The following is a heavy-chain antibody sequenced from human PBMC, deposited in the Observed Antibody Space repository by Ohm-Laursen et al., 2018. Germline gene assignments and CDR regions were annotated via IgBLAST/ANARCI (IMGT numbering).Heavy chain of an antibody. CDR1: GFTFSSYE. Sequence: SLRLSCAAPGFTFSSYEMNWVRQAPGKGLEWVSYISSSGSTIHYADSVKGRFTISRDNAKNSLYLQMNSLRAEDTAVYHCARDPVRGLTDYWGQGTLVTASS. J-gene: IGHJ4*02. V-gene: IGHV3-48*03. CDR3: ARDPVRGLTDY. CDR2: ISSSGSTI. D-gene: IGHD3-16*01.